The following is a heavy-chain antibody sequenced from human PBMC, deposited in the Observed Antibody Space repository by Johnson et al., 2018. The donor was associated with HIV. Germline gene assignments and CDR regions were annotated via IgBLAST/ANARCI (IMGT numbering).Heavy chain of an antibody. CDR2: ISGSGGST. J-gene: IGHJ3*02. V-gene: IGHV3-23*04. CDR1: GFTFSSYA. D-gene: IGHD6-13*01. CDR3: AKAYSSSWYPVGMDDAFDI. Sequence: VQLVESGGGLVQPGGSLRLSCAASGFTFSSYAMSWVRQAPGKGLAWVSAISGSGGSTYYADSVKGRFTISRDNSKNTLYLQRNSLRAEDTAVYYCAKAYSSSWYPVGMDDAFDICGQGTMVTVSS.